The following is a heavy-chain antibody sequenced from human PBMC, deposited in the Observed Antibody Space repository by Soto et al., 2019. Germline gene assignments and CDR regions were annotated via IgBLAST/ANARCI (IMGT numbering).Heavy chain of an antibody. CDR1: GGSINYNRYY. CDR2: IFYTGTT. Sequence: QLKLQESGPGLVKPSETLSLTCSVSGGSINYNRYYWGWIRQPPGKGLEWVGGIFYTGTTYYSPSLKDRVTISVDTSKNSFSLNLTSVTAADTAVYFCARLVVVAPVANAWGQGTLVTVSS. J-gene: IGHJ5*02. V-gene: IGHV4-39*02. D-gene: IGHD2-2*01. CDR3: ARLVVVAPVANA.